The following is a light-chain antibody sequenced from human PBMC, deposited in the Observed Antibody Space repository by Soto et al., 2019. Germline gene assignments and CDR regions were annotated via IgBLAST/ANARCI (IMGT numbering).Light chain of an antibody. Sequence: EIVLTQSPSTVSLSPFEIAILSCRASQRVGNDLAWYQQKPGQAPRLLIYGASTRATAIPARFSGSGSGTEFTLTISSLQPDDFATYYCQQYHSYSTFGQGTKVDIK. CDR1: QRVGND. CDR3: QQYHSYST. CDR2: GAS. V-gene: IGKV3-15*01. J-gene: IGKJ1*01.